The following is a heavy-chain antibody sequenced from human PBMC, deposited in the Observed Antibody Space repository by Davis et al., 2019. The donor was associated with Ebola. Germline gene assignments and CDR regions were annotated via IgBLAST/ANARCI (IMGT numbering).Heavy chain of an antibody. D-gene: IGHD6-6*01. Sequence: NVQGRVTMTTDTSTSTAYMEVGSLRSDDTAVYYCARIFEQLVPSWFDPWGQGTLVTVSS. CDR3: ARIFEQLVPSWFDP. V-gene: IGHV1-18*01. J-gene: IGHJ5*02.